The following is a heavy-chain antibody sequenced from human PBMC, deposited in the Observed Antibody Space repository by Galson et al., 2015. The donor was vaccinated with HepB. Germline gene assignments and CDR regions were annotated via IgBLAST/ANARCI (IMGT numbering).Heavy chain of an antibody. J-gene: IGHJ1*01. V-gene: IGHV3-11*01. D-gene: IGHD3-22*01. Sequence: SLRLSCAVSGFTVTDYYMSWFRQAPGKGLEWIPYISRSGNTIYYADSVKGRFTISRDKAKNSLYLQFQSLRADDTAVYYCARGTYYYDSSGYYEHWGQGTVVTVSS. CDR1: GFTVTDYY. CDR3: ARGTYYYDSSGYYEH. CDR2: ISRSGNTI.